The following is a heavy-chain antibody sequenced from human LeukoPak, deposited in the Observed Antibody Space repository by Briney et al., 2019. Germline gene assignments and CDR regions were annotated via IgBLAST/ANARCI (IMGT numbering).Heavy chain of an antibody. CDR2: IYYSGST. D-gene: IGHD3-10*01. CDR1: GGSISSDGYY. CDR3: ARVVGLYYFDY. Sequence: PSETLSLTCTVSGGSISSDGYYWSWIRQHPGKGLEWIGYIYYSGSTYYNPSLKSRVTISVDTSKNQFSLKLSSVTAADTAVYYCARVVGLYYFDYWGQGTLVTVSS. V-gene: IGHV4-31*03. J-gene: IGHJ4*02.